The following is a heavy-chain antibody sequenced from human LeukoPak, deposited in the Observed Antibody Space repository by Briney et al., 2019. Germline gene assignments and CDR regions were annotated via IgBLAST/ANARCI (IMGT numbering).Heavy chain of an antibody. CDR3: ARDRVRGVISGIFDY. V-gene: IGHV4-39*07. D-gene: IGHD3-10*01. CDR2: IYYSGST. CDR1: GGSISSSSYY. J-gene: IGHJ4*02. Sequence: SETLSLTCTVSGGSISSSSYYWGWIRQPPGKGLEWIGSIYYSGSTYYNPSLKSRVTISVDTSKNQFSLKLSSVTAAGTAVYYCARDRVRGVISGIFDYWGQGTLVTVSS.